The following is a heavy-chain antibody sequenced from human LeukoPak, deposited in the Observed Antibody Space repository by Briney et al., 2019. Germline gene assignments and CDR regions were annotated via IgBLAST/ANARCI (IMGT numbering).Heavy chain of an antibody. CDR3: ASSYAASTRYDY. CDR1: GFTFSDYY. Sequence: GGSLRLSCAVSGFTFSDYYMTWIRQTPGKGLEWVSYISSTGSVTSYADSLKGRFTVSRDNAKNSVSLQMNSLRAEDTAVYCCASSYAASTRYDYWGQGALVIVSS. J-gene: IGHJ4*02. CDR2: ISSTGSVT. V-gene: IGHV3-11*01. D-gene: IGHD3-16*01.